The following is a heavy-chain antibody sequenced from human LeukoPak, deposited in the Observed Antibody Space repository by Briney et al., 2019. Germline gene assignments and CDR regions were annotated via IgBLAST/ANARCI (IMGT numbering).Heavy chain of an antibody. J-gene: IGHJ4*02. Sequence: SETLSLTCAVYGGSFSGYYWSWIRQPPGKGLEWIGEINHSGSTNYNPSLKSRVTISVDTSKNQFSLKLNSVTAADTAVYYCANYPSGSGYYVRFDYWGQGTLVTVSS. CDR2: INHSGST. CDR1: GGSFSGYY. D-gene: IGHD3-22*01. V-gene: IGHV4-34*01. CDR3: ANYPSGSGYYVRFDY.